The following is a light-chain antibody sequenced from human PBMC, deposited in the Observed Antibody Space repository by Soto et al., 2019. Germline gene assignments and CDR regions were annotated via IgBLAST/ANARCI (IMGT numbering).Light chain of an antibody. J-gene: IGKJ4*01. Sequence: DIQMTQSPSSVSASVGDRVTITCRASQGISSLLAWYQQKPGKAPNLLIHTASNLQSGVPSRFSGSGSGTDFTLTISSLQPEDFATYYCQQVNSFPLSFGGGTKVEIK. V-gene: IGKV1-12*01. CDR2: TAS. CDR3: QQVNSFPLS. CDR1: QGISSL.